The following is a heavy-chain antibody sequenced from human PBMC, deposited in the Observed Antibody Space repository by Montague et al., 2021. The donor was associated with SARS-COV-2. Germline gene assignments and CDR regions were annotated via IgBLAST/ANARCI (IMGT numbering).Heavy chain of an antibody. CDR2: IYHSGST. V-gene: IGHV4-39*07. D-gene: IGHD6-13*01. J-gene: IGHJ6*02. CDR1: GDSISSSSYY. CDR3: ARVGRQQLVRLSGMDV. Sequence: SETLSLTCTVSGDSISSSSYYWGWIRQPPGKGLEWIGSIYHSGSTYYNPSLKSRVTISVDTSKNQFSLKLSSVTAADTAVYYCARVGRQQLVRLSGMDVWGQGTTVTVSS.